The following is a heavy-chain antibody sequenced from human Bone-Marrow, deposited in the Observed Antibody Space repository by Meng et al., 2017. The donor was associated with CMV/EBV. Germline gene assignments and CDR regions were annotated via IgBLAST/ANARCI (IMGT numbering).Heavy chain of an antibody. CDR2: ISAYNGNT. CDR1: GYTFTSYG. V-gene: IGHV1-18*01. J-gene: IGHJ6*02. D-gene: IGHD3-9*01. CDR3: ARDRYDILTGYYPDYYYYYGMDV. Sequence: ASVKVSCKASGYTFTSYGISWVRQAPGQGLEWMGWISAYNGNTNYAQKLQGRVTMTTDTSTSTAYMELRSLRSDDTAVYYCARDRYDILTGYYPDYYYYYGMDVWGQGTTATVSS.